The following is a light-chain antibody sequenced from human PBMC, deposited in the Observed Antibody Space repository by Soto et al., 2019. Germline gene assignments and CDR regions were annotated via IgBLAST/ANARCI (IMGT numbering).Light chain of an antibody. J-gene: IGKJ1*01. Sequence: DIKMTQSPSTRSASVGDRVTITCRASQSISSWLAWYQQKPGKAPKLPIYDASSLESGVPSRFSGSGSGTEFTLTINSLQSEDFAVDYCQQYNNWTRTFGQGTKVDI. CDR2: DAS. CDR3: QQYNNWTRT. CDR1: QSISSW. V-gene: IGKV1-5*01.